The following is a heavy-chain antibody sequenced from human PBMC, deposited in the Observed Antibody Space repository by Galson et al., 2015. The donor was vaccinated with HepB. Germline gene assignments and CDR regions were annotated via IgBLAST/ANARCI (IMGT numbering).Heavy chain of an antibody. Sequence: PALVKPTQTLTLTCTFSGFSLNTSGVGVGWIRQPPGKALEWLAVIYWDDDKRYSPSLKSRLTITKDTSKNQVVLIMTNMDPVDTATYYCAHRPPYGGYYYAMDVWGQGTTVTVSS. J-gene: IGHJ6*02. CDR3: AHRPPYGGYYYAMDV. D-gene: IGHD3-16*01. CDR2: IYWDDDK. V-gene: IGHV2-5*02. CDR1: GFSLNTSGVG.